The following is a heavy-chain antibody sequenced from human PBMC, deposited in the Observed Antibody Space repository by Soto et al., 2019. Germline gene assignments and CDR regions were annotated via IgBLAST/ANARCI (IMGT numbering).Heavy chain of an antibody. CDR3: ARGGAYCGGDCYSGDQYYFDY. Sequence: QVQLQESGPGLVKPSQTLSLTCTVSGGSISSGGYYWSWIRQHPGKGLEWIGYIYYSGSTYYNPSLKSRVTISVDTSKNQFSLKLSSVTAADTAVYYCARGGAYCGGDCYSGDQYYFDYWGQGTLVTVSS. V-gene: IGHV4-31*03. J-gene: IGHJ4*02. D-gene: IGHD2-21*02. CDR2: IYYSGST. CDR1: GGSISSGGYY.